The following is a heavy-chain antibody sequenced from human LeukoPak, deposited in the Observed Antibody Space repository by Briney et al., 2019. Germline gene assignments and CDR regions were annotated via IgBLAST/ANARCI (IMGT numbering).Heavy chain of an antibody. CDR3: AGGDDILTGYYWPAFDI. Sequence: GGSLRLSCAASGFTFSTYGMHWVRQAPGKGLEWVAFIRYDGSNKYYADSVKGRITISRDNSKNTLYLQMNSLRAEDTALYYCAGGDDILTGYYWPAFDIWGQGTMVTVSS. CDR1: GFTFSTYG. J-gene: IGHJ3*02. D-gene: IGHD3-9*01. V-gene: IGHV3-30*02. CDR2: IRYDGSNK.